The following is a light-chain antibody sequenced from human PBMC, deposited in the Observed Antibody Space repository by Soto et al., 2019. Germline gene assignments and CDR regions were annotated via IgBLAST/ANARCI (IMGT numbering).Light chain of an antibody. Sequence: IVLTQSPGTLSLSPGERATLSCRASQSVSNSFLAWYQQKPGQAPRLLIYGASSRATDIPDRFSGSGSGTDFTLTISGLEPEDFAMYYCQQYGSSPRTFDQGTKVDVK. V-gene: IGKV3-20*01. J-gene: IGKJ1*01. CDR3: QQYGSSPRT. CDR2: GAS. CDR1: QSVSNSF.